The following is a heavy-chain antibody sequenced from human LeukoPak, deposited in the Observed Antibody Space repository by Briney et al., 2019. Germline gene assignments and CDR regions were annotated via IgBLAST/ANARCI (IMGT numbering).Heavy chain of an antibody. Sequence: ASVKVSCKASGYTFTGYYMHCVRQAPGQGLECRGWINPNSGGTNYAQKFQGRVTMTRDTSISTAYVELSRLRSDDTAVYYCASDPGDYYYYMDVWGKGTTVTVSS. J-gene: IGHJ6*03. CDR3: ASDPGDYYYYMDV. CDR2: INPNSGGT. V-gene: IGHV1-2*02. D-gene: IGHD7-27*01. CDR1: GYTFTGYY.